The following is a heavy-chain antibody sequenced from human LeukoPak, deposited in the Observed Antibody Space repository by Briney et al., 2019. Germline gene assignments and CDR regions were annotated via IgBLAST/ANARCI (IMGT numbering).Heavy chain of an antibody. D-gene: IGHD1-26*01. CDR3: ARRSYSGWFDP. CDR2: IYYSGST. CDR1: GGSISSNIYY. J-gene: IGHJ5*02. Sequence: SETLSLTCTVSGGSISSNIYYWGWFRQPPGKGLEWIGTIYYSGSTYYNPSLKSRVTISVDTSKNQFSLNLSSVTAADTAVYYCARRSYSGWFDPWGQGTLVTVSS. V-gene: IGHV4-39*01.